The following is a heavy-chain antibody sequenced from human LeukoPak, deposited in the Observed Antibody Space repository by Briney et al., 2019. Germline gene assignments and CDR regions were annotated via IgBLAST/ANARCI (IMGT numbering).Heavy chain of an antibody. J-gene: IGHJ4*02. CDR1: GGSISNYY. CDR3: ARISFETHGYSGYDTYYFDY. D-gene: IGHD5-12*01. V-gene: IGHV4-59*01. CDR2: IHQSGST. Sequence: SETLSLTCTVSGGSISNYYWSWIRQPPGKALEWIGYIHQSGSTNYNPSLKSRVTISVDTSKNKFSLELSSVTAADTAVYYCARISFETHGYSGYDTYYFDYWGQGTLVTVSS.